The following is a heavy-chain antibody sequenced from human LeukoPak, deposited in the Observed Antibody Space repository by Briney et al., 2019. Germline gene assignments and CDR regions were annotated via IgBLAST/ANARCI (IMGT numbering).Heavy chain of an antibody. CDR1: GGSIGRSSYY. D-gene: IGHD4-17*01. Sequence: SETLSLTCTVSGGSIGRSSYYWDWIRQPPGKGLEWIGNIYYSGSTNYNPSLKSRVTISVDTSKDQFSLTLTSVTAADTAVYYCARGPDGTVTTQIYFDYWGQGTLVTVSS. J-gene: IGHJ4*02. CDR3: ARGPDGTVTTQIYFDY. V-gene: IGHV4-39*07. CDR2: IYYSGST.